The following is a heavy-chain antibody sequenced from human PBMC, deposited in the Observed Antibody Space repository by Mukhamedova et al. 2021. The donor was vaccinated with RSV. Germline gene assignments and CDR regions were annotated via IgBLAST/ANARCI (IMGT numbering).Heavy chain of an antibody. D-gene: IGHD2-2*02. CDR3: REVGYCSSTSCYREEDYFDY. Sequence: GKGLEWIGEINHSGSTNYNPSLKSRVTISIVTSKNQFSLKLSSVTAADTAVYYCREVGYCSSTSCYREEDYFDYWGQGTLVTVSS. V-gene: IGHV4-34*01. CDR2: INHSGST. J-gene: IGHJ4*02.